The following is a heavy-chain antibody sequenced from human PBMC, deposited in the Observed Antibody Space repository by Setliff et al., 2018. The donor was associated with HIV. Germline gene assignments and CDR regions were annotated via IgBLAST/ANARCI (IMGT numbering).Heavy chain of an antibody. V-gene: IGHV4-34*01. CDR2: ITHSGST. CDR3: ARAQLPPTYIDV. CDR1: NGSFSGFY. J-gene: IGHJ6*03. Sequence: SETLSLTCAVNNGSFSGFYWSWIRQPPGKGLEWIGMITHSGSTNYNPSLKSRVTISVDTSKNHFSLKLTSVTAADTAVYYCARAQLPPTYIDVWGKGTTVTVSS. D-gene: IGHD2-2*01.